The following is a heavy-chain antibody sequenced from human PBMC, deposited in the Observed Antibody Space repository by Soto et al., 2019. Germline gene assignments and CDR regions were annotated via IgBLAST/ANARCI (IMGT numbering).Heavy chain of an antibody. Sequence: QVQLVESGGGVVQPGRSLRLSCAASGFTFSSYGMHWVRQAPGKGLEWVAVIWYDGSNKYYADSVKGRFTISRDNSKNTLYLQMNSLRAEDTAVYYCAREWLNIAVVEQAFDYWGQGTLVTVSS. D-gene: IGHD6-19*01. V-gene: IGHV3-33*01. J-gene: IGHJ4*02. CDR1: GFTFSSYG. CDR2: IWYDGSNK. CDR3: AREWLNIAVVEQAFDY.